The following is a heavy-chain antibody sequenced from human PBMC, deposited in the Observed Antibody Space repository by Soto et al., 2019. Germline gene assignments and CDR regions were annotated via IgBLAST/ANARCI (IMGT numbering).Heavy chain of an antibody. Sequence: SETLSLTCTVSGGSISSGDYYWSWIRQPPGKGLEWIGYIYYSGSTYYNPSLKSRVTISVDTSKNQFSLKLSSVTAADTAVYYCARDGYYDILTGYYKWDDAFDIWGQGTMVTVSS. CDR1: GGSISSGDYY. V-gene: IGHV4-30-4*01. J-gene: IGHJ3*02. D-gene: IGHD3-9*01. CDR2: IYYSGST. CDR3: ARDGYYDILTGYYKWDDAFDI.